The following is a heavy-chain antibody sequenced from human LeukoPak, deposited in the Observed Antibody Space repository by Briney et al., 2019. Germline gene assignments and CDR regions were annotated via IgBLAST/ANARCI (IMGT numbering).Heavy chain of an antibody. Sequence: GGSLRLSCAASGFTFSSYEMNWVRQAQGNGLEWVLYISSSGSTIYYADSVKGRFTISRDNAKNSLYLQMNSLRAEDTAVYYCASTTPRTQFAFDIWGQGTMVTVSS. CDR1: GFTFSSYE. J-gene: IGHJ3*02. V-gene: IGHV3-48*03. D-gene: IGHD1-26*01. CDR3: ASTTPRTQFAFDI. CDR2: ISSSGSTI.